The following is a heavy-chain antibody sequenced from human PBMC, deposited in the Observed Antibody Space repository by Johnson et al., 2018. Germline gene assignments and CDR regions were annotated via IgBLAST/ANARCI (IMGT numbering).Heavy chain of an antibody. CDR1: GYTFTSYD. CDR2: MNPNSGNT. Sequence: QVRLVQSGAEVKKPGASVKVSCKASGYTFTSYDINWVRQATGQGLEWMGWMNPNSGNTGSAQKFQGRVTMTRNTSISTAYMELSSLRSEDTAVYYWAGIPGAYCGGDCSDDAFDIWGQGTMVTVSS. D-gene: IGHD2-21*02. CDR3: AGIPGAYCGGDCSDDAFDI. J-gene: IGHJ3*02. V-gene: IGHV1-8*01.